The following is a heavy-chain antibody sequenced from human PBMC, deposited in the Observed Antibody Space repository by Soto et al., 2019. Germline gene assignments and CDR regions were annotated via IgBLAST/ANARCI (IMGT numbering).Heavy chain of an antibody. V-gene: IGHV1-69*01. Sequence: SVKVSCKSSGGTFSSYAISWVRQAPGQVLEWMGGIIPIFGTANYAQKFQGRVTITADESTSTAYMELSSLRSEDTAVYYCARNIVATKYYYYGMDVWGQGTTVTVSS. D-gene: IGHD5-12*01. CDR3: ARNIVATKYYYYGMDV. CDR2: IIPIFGTA. J-gene: IGHJ6*02. CDR1: GGTFSSYA.